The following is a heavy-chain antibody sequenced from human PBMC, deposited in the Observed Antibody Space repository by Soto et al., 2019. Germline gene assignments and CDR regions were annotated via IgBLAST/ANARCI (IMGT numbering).Heavy chain of an antibody. CDR3: ARDRAPQPNYYGMDV. V-gene: IGHV1-18*01. J-gene: IGHJ6*02. CDR2: ISAYNGNT. CDR1: GYTFTSYG. Sequence: ASVKVSCKASGYTFTSYGISWVRQAPGQGLEWMGWISAYNGNTNYAQKFQGRVTITADKSTSTAYMELSSLRSEDTAVYYCARDRAPQPNYYGMDVWGQGTTVTVSS.